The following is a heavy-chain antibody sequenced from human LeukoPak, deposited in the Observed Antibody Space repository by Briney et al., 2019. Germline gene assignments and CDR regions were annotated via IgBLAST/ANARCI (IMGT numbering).Heavy chain of an antibody. Sequence: GGSLRLSCAASGFTFDDYAMHWVRQAPGKGLEWVSGISWNSGTIGYADSVKGRFTISRDNGKKSLFLQMGSLRAEDTALYYNTAFDYWGQGTLVTVSS. CDR3: TAFDY. CDR1: GFTFDDYA. J-gene: IGHJ4*02. V-gene: IGHV3-9*01. CDR2: ISWNSGTI.